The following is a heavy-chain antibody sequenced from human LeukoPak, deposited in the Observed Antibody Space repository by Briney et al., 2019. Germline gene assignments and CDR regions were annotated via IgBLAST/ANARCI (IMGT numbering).Heavy chain of an antibody. J-gene: IGHJ6*02. D-gene: IGHD3-10*01. CDR3: AKDGGYYGSGSLYYYYGMDV. CDR1: GFIFDNYA. V-gene: IGHV3-43*02. CDR2: ISGDGGST. Sequence: PGGSLRLSCAAPGFIFDNYAIHWVRKAPGKGLEWVSLISGDGGSTFYADSVRGRFTISRDNTRKSLSLQMSSLRTEDTALYYCAKDGGYYGSGSLYYYYGMDVWGQGTTVTVSS.